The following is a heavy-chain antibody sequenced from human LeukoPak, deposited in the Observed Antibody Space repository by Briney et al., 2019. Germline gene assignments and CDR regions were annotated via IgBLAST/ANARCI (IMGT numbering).Heavy chain of an antibody. V-gene: IGHV3-9*01. D-gene: IGHD4-17*01. CDR3: AKDKGYGDTNDAFDI. J-gene: IGHJ3*02. CDR2: ISWNSGSI. CDR1: GFTFDDYA. Sequence: GGSLRLSCAASGFTFDDYAMHWVRQAPGKGLEWVSGISWNSGSIGYADSVKGRFTISRDNAKNSLYLQMNSLRAEDTALYYCAKDKGYGDTNDAFDIWGQGTMVTVSS.